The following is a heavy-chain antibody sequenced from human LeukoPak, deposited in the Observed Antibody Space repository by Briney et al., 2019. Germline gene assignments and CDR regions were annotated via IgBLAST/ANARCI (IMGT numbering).Heavy chain of an antibody. CDR3: ARGRGYTYGQSDY. J-gene: IGHJ4*02. CDR1: GGSISSSSYY. Sequence: SETLSLTCTVSGGSISSSSYYWAWIRQPPGKRLEWIGSIYYSGSTYYNPSLKSRVTISVDTSTNQFSLKLSSVTAADTAVYYCARGRGYTYGQSDYWGQGTLVTVSS. V-gene: IGHV4-39*07. CDR2: IYYSGST. D-gene: IGHD5-18*01.